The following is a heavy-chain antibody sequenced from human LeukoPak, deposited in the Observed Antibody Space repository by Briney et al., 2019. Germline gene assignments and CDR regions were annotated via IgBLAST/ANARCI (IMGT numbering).Heavy chain of an antibody. CDR1: GFTFKNCA. J-gene: IGHJ3*02. Sequence: GGSLRLSCAGSGFTFKNCAMTWVRQAPERGLEWVSSITSGGGTNYADSVKGRFTISRDNSRNTLYLQMNGLRAEDTAVYFCGRDPNGDYVGAFEMWGQGTKVTVSS. D-gene: IGHD4-17*01. CDR3: GRDPNGDYVGAFEM. V-gene: IGHV3-23*01. CDR2: ITSGGGT.